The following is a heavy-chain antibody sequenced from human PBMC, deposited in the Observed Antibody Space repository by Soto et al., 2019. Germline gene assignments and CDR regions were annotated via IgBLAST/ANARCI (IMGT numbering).Heavy chain of an antibody. V-gene: IGHV3-13*01. J-gene: IGHJ6*03. CDR3: ARDLSVGIAAALMDV. CDR2: IGTAGDT. CDR1: GFTFSSYD. D-gene: IGHD6-13*01. Sequence: GGSLRLSCAASGFTFSSYDMHWVRQAPGKGLEWVSAIGTAGDTYYPGSVKGRFTISRENAKNSLYLQMNSLRAGDTAVYYCARDLSVGIAAALMDVWGKGTTVTVSS.